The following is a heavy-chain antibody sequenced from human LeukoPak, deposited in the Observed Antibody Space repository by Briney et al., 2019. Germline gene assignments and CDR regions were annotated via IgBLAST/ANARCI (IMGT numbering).Heavy chain of an antibody. Sequence: PSETLSLTCAVSGGSIGGYYWSWLRQPPGKGLEWMGFIQTTGSTKYNPSLESRATMSVDTSKNQFSMNLISLTAADTAVYYCATTYCSSSSCYWYFDLWGRGTLVTVSS. V-gene: IGHV4-4*08. CDR3: ATTYCSSSSCYWYFDL. J-gene: IGHJ2*01. D-gene: IGHD2-2*01. CDR2: IQTTGST. CDR1: GGSIGGYY.